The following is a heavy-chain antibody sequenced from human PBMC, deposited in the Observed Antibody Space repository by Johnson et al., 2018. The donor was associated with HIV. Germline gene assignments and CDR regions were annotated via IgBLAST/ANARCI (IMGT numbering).Heavy chain of an antibody. CDR1: GFTFNSYA. D-gene: IGHD2-2*03. V-gene: IGHV3-30*14. CDR2: ISYDGSNK. J-gene: IGHJ3*02. CDR3: AREPLDGVYAFDI. Sequence: QVQLVESGGGVVQPGGSLRLSCAASGFTFNSYALHWVRQAPGKGLEWVAIISYDGSNKYYADSVKGRFTISRDNSKNTLYLQMNSLRAEDTAVYYCAREPLDGVYAFDIWGQGTMVTVSS.